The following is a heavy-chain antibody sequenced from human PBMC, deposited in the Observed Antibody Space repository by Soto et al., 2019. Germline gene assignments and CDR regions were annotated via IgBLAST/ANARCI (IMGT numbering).Heavy chain of an antibody. Sequence: GGSLRLSCEASGFPFSSYAMSWVRQTPGQGLEWVSGISGSGVLTYYADSVKGRFTISRDNSNNTLSLQVHSLRVEDTAVYFCAKGGYYSVFDIWGQGTMVTVSS. J-gene: IGHJ3*02. CDR3: AKGGYYSVFDI. D-gene: IGHD3-16*01. V-gene: IGHV3-23*01. CDR2: ISGSGVLT. CDR1: GFPFSSYA.